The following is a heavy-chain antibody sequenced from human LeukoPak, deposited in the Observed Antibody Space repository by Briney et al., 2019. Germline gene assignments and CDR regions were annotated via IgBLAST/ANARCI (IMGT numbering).Heavy chain of an antibody. CDR1: GFTVSSNY. Sequence: GGSLRLSCAASGFTVSSNYMSWVRQAPGKGLEWVSVIYSGGSTYYADSVKGRFTISRDNSKNTLYLQMNSLRAEDTAVYYCAREHYDSSGHDAFDIWGQGTMVTVSS. J-gene: IGHJ3*02. CDR2: IYSGGST. CDR3: AREHYDSSGHDAFDI. D-gene: IGHD3-22*01. V-gene: IGHV3-53*01.